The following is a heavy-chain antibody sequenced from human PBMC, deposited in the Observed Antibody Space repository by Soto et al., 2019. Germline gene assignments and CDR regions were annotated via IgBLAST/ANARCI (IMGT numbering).Heavy chain of an antibody. CDR1: GYTFTSYD. V-gene: IGHV1-8*01. Sequence: AASVKVSCKASGYTFTSYDINWVRQPTGQDLEWMGWMNPNSGNTGYAQKFQGRVTTTRNTSISTAYMELSSLRSEDTAVYYCAAGNYDFWSGYLDYYYGMDVWGQGTTVTVSS. J-gene: IGHJ6*02. D-gene: IGHD3-3*01. CDR2: MNPNSGNT. CDR3: AAGNYDFWSGYLDYYYGMDV.